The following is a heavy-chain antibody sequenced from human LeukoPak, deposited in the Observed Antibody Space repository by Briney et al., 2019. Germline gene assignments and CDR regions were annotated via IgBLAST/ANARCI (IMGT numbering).Heavy chain of an antibody. CDR2: IIPIFGTA. D-gene: IGHD2-2*01. J-gene: IGHJ6*04. CDR3: ARDRIVVVPAAMGDYYYYYGMDV. CDR1: GGTFSSYA. Sequence: ASVKVSCKVSGGTFSSYAISWVRQAPGQGLEWMGGIIPIFGTANYAQKFQGRVTITADKSTSTAYMELSSVTAADTAVYYCARDRIVVVPAAMGDYYYYYGMDVWGKGTTVTVSS. V-gene: IGHV1-69*06.